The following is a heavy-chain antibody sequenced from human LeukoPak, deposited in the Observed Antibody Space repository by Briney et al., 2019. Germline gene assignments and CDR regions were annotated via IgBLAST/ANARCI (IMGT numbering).Heavy chain of an antibody. J-gene: IGHJ4*02. V-gene: IGHV5-51*01. CDR3: ARRTTYYYDSSGYYYFDY. CDR2: IYPGDSQT. D-gene: IGHD3-22*01. CDR1: GYSFTSYW. Sequence: GESLKISCKASGYSFTSYWIAWVRQLPGKGLEWMGIIYPGDSQTRYSPSFQGQVTISADKSISTAYLQWSSLKASDTAMYYCARRTTYYYDSSGYYYFDYWGQGTLVTVSS.